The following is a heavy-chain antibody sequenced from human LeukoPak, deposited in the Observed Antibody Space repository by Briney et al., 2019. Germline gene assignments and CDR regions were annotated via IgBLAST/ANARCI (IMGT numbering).Heavy chain of an antibody. V-gene: IGHV4-61*01. Sequence: SETLSFTCTVSGGSVSRGSYYWSCIRQPPGKGLEWIGYIYYSGSTNYNPSLKSRVTISVDTSMNQFSLKLSSVTAADTAVYYCARDPRSSGYCSGGSCSDWFDPWGQGTLVTVSS. CDR2: IYYSGST. CDR1: GGSVSRGSYY. CDR3: ARDPRSSGYCSGGSCSDWFDP. D-gene: IGHD2-15*01. J-gene: IGHJ5*02.